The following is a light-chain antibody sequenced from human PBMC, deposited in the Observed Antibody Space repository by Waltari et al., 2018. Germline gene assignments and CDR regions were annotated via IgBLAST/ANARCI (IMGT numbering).Light chain of an antibody. Sequence: QSVLTQSPSMSETPGQRVIISCSGSSSNIGNNYVYWYQHFPGMAPKLVMFKNSQRPSWVPDRFSCSSYVTSSSLAISGLLSEDEADYYFSTCDDSLSGVVFGGGTRLTVL. CDR1: SSNIGNNY. V-gene: IGLV1-47*01. CDR3: STCDDSLSGVV. J-gene: IGLJ2*01. CDR2: KNS.